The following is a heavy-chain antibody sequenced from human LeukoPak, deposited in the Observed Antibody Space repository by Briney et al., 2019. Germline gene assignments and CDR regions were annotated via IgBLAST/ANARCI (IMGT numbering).Heavy chain of an antibody. Sequence: GGSLRLSCAASGFTVSSNYMSWVRRAPGKGLEWVSVIYSGGSTYHADSVKGRFTISRDNSKNTLYLQMNSLRAEDTAVYYCARGRDGYNSPIDYWGQGTLVTVSS. D-gene: IGHD5-24*01. CDR1: GFTVSSNY. CDR2: IYSGGST. J-gene: IGHJ4*02. CDR3: ARGRDGYNSPIDY. V-gene: IGHV3-53*01.